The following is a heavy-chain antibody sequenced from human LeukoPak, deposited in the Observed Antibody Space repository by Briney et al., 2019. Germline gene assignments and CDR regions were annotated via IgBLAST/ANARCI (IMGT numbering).Heavy chain of an antibody. CDR2: FDPEDGET. J-gene: IGHJ6*02. CDR3: ATSGSGTPYYYGMDV. Sequence: ASVKVSCKVSGYTLTELSMHWVRQAPGKGLEWMGGFDPEDGETIYAQKFQGRVTMTEDTSTDTAHMELSSLRSEDTAVYYCATSGSGTPYYYGMDVWGQGTTVTVSS. V-gene: IGHV1-24*01. CDR1: GYTLTELS. D-gene: IGHD3-10*01.